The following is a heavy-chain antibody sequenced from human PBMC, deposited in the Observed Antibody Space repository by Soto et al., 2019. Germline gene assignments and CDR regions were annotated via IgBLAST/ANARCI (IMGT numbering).Heavy chain of an antibody. J-gene: IGHJ4*02. CDR2: ISSSGDT. CDR3: ARGADYTNSNFDY. D-gene: IGHD4-4*01. V-gene: IGHV3-21*01. Sequence: GGSLRLSCAASGFTFSSYWMHWARQVPGKGLVWVSSISSSGDTYYADSVKGRLAISRDNAKNSIYLQMTSLRVEDTAVYYCARGADYTNSNFDYWGWGTVVTVSS. CDR1: GFTFSSYW.